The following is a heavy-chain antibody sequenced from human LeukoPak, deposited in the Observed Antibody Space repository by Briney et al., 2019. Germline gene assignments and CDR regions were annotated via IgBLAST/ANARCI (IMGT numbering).Heavy chain of an antibody. CDR1: GFTFSSYA. CDR2: ISGGGGSP. Sequence: GGSLRLSCAPSGFTFSSYAMSWVRQAPGKGLEWVSAISGGGGSPYYADSVKGRFTISRDNSKNTLYLQMNSLRAEDTAVYYCANDRIAAAGIIYWGQGTLVTVSS. J-gene: IGHJ4*02. CDR3: ANDRIAAAGIIY. D-gene: IGHD6-13*01. V-gene: IGHV3-23*01.